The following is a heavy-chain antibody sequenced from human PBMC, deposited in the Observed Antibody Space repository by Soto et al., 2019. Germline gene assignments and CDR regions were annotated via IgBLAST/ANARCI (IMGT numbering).Heavy chain of an antibody. V-gene: IGHV1-8*01. J-gene: IGHJ4*02. CDR2: MNPNSGNT. CDR3: ARGLPLAADY. Sequence: ASVKVSCKASGYTFTSYDINWVRQATGQGLEWMGWMNPNSGNTGYAQKFQGRVTITRDTSASTAYMELSSLRSEDTAVYYCARGLPLAADYCGQGTLVTVSS. CDR1: GYTFTSYD.